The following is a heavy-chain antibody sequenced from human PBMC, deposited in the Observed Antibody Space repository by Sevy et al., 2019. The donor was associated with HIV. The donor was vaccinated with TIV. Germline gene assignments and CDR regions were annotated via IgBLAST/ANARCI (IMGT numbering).Heavy chain of an antibody. V-gene: IGHV3-48*02. Sequence: GGSLRLSCAASVFTFSSYSMNWVRQAPGKGLEWVSYISSSSSTIYYADSVKGRFTISRDNAKNSLYLQMNSLRDEDTAVYYCARVAQGELGAFDIWGQGTMVTVSS. J-gene: IGHJ3*02. CDR1: VFTFSSYS. CDR3: ARVAQGELGAFDI. CDR2: ISSSSSTI. D-gene: IGHD1-26*01.